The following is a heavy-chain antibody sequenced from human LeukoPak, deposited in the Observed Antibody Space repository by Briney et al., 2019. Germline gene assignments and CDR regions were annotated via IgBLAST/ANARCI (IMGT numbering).Heavy chain of an antibody. D-gene: IGHD1-26*01. CDR1: GFTFSSYE. V-gene: IGHV3-23*01. CDR2: ISGSGGST. J-gene: IGHJ4*02. CDR3: AKVFPSVGATLY. Sequence: GGSLRLSCAASGFTFSSYEMNWVRQAPGKGLEWVSAISGSGGSTYYADSVKGRFTISRDNSKNTLYLQMNSLRAEDTAVYYCAKVFPSVGATLYWGQGTLVTVSS.